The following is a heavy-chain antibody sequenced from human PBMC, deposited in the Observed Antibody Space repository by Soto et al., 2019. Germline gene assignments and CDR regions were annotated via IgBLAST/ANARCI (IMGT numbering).Heavy chain of an antibody. J-gene: IGHJ4*02. Sequence: GGSLRLSCAASGFTFNTYAMHWVRQAPGKGLEWVAVISYDGSKKYYGESVKGRFTISRDTSKNTLYVQMNSLGAEDTAVYYCGRGRFLEWLVIDQWGQGTRVTVSS. CDR3: GRGRFLEWLVIDQ. CDR2: ISYDGSKK. D-gene: IGHD3-3*01. V-gene: IGHV3-30-3*01. CDR1: GFTFNTYA.